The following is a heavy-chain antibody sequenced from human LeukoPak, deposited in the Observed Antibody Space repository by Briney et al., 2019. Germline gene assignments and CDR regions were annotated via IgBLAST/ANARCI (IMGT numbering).Heavy chain of an antibody. Sequence: SETLSLTCTVSGGPISSGDYYWSWIRQPPGKGLGWIGYIYYSGSTYYNPSFKSRVTISVDTSKNQSSLKLSSVTAADTAVYYCARAGRFGMDVWGQGTTVTVSS. V-gene: IGHV4-30-4*01. CDR2: IYYSGST. J-gene: IGHJ6*02. CDR3: ARAGRFGMDV. D-gene: IGHD1-26*01. CDR1: GGPISSGDYY.